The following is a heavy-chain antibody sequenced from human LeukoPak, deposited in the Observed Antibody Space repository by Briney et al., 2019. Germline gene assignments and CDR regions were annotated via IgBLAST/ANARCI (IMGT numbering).Heavy chain of an antibody. D-gene: IGHD6-13*01. Sequence: PGGSLRLSCAASGFTFSSYGIHWVRQAPGKGLEWVAVIWYDGSNKYNVDSVKGRFTISRDNAKNSLYLQMNSLRAEDTAVYYCARVGPSIAAAGNFDYWGQGTLVTVSS. CDR2: IWYDGSNK. CDR3: ARVGPSIAAAGNFDY. V-gene: IGHV3-33*01. CDR1: GFTFSSYG. J-gene: IGHJ4*02.